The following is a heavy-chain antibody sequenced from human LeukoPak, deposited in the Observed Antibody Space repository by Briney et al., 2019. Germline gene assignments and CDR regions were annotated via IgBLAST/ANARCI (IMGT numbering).Heavy chain of an antibody. CDR2: ISYDGSNE. J-gene: IGHJ4*02. CDR3: ARPSPTVTIDY. D-gene: IGHD4-17*01. Sequence: GGSLRLSCAASGFTFSSYGIHWVRQAPGKGLEWVALISYDGSNEYYADSVKGRFTISRDNSKNTLYMQMNSLRAEDTAVYYCARPSPTVTIDYWGQGSPVTVSS. V-gene: IGHV3-30*03. CDR1: GFTFSSYG.